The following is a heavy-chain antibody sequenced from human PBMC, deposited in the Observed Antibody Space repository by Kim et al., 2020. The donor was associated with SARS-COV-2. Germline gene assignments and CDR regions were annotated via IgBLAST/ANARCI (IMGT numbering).Heavy chain of an antibody. CDR2: YNFSASN. CDR3: GRQAVRDSLISAYDYY. V-gene: IGHV4-39*01. CDR1: GGSISRNNYY. Sequence: SETLSLTCTVSGGSISRNNYYWCWIRQAPGKGLKGVGHYNFSASNYYSPSLQSIVSLSVATYQNQFFLKLGSEAATDTDLYYCGRQAVRDSLISAYDYY. D-gene: IGHD3-10*01. J-gene: IGHJ6*03.